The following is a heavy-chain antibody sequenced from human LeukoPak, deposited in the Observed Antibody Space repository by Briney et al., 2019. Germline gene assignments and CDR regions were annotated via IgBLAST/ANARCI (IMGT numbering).Heavy chain of an antibody. D-gene: IGHD3-10*01. CDR2: IYINGST. Sequence: SETLSLTCTVSGDSINRGSYYWTWIRQPAGKGLEWMGHIYINGSTNYNPSLKSRVTISVDTSKNQFSLKLSSVTAADTAVYYCARARVGSGSWIDYWGQGTLVTVSS. V-gene: IGHV4-61*09. J-gene: IGHJ4*02. CDR1: GDSINRGSYY. CDR3: ARARVGSGSWIDY.